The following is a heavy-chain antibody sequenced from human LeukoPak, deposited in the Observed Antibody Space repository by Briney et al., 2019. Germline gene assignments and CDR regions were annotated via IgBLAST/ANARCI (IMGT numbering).Heavy chain of an antibody. CDR1: GGSFSGYY. CDR3: ARPYSSGYWFDP. J-gene: IGHJ5*02. V-gene: IGHV4-34*01. Sequence: TSETLSLTCAVYGGSFSGYYWSWIRQPSGKGLEWIGEINHSGSTNYNPSLKSRVTISVDTSKNQFSLKLSSVTAADTAVYYYARPYSSGYWFDPWGQGTLVTVSS. CDR2: INHSGST. D-gene: IGHD6-19*01.